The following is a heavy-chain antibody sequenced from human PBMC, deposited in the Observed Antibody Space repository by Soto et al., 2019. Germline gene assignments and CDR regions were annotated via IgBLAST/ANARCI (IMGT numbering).Heavy chain of an antibody. J-gene: IGHJ4*02. Sequence: PGGSLRLSCAASGFTFSSYSMNWVRQAPGQGLEWVSSLSSSSSYIYYADSVKGRFTISRDNAKNSLYLQMNSLRAEDTAVYYCARLIAAAGNDYWGQGTLVTVSS. CDR3: ARLIAAAGNDY. CDR2: LSSSSSYI. D-gene: IGHD6-13*01. CDR1: GFTFSSYS. V-gene: IGHV3-21*01.